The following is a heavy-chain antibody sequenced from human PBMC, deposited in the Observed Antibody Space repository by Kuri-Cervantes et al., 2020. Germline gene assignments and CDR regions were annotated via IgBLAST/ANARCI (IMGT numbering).Heavy chain of an antibody. CDR3: ARCLLGFPMDV. CDR2: IYYSGST. J-gene: IGHJ6*03. Sequence: SETLSLTCAVYGGSISGYYWTWIRQPPGKGLEWIGYIYYSGSTNYNPSLKSRVTISVDTSKNQFSLKLSSVTAADTAVYYCARCLLGFPMDVWGKGTTVTVSS. V-gene: IGHV4-59*12. CDR1: GGSISGYY. D-gene: IGHD7-27*01.